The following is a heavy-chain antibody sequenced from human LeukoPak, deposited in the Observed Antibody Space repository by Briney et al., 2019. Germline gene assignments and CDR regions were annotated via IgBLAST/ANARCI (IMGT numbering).Heavy chain of an antibody. Sequence: AGGSLRLSCEASGFSMRMSWVRQAPGKGLEWVGNIKQDGSERNYVDSVKGRFTISRDNAKKSLYLQMNSLRAEDTAVYYCARDWGAYYHFFDYWGQGTLVTVSS. CDR3: ARDWGAYYHFFDY. V-gene: IGHV3-7*01. D-gene: IGHD3-22*01. J-gene: IGHJ4*02. CDR2: IKQDGSER. CDR1: GFSMR.